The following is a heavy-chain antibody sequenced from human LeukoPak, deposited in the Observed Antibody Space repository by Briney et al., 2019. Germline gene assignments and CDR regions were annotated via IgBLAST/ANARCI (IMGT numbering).Heavy chain of an antibody. V-gene: IGHV4-39*01. CDR2: IYSSGST. CDR1: GGSISIRSYY. D-gene: IGHD3-10*01. Sequence: SETLSLTCTVSGGSISIRSYYWGWIRQPPGKGLEWIGSIYSSGSTYYNPSPQSRVTMSVDTSKSQFSLRLSSVTAADTSLYYCARHGEYFYTFDYWGQGDLVTVSS. CDR3: ARHGEYFYTFDY. J-gene: IGHJ4*02.